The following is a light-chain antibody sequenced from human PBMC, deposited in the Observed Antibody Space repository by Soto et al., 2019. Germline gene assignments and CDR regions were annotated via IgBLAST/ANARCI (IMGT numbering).Light chain of an antibody. CDR1: QRISSR. CDR3: QQYNSFPWT. Sequence: DIQMTQSPSTLSASVGDRVTITCRASQRISSRLAWYQQKPGKAPNLLIYKASNLESGVPSRFSGSGSGTECTLTVSSLQPDDFAIYYCQQYNSFPWTLGQGTKVEIK. V-gene: IGKV1-5*03. CDR2: KAS. J-gene: IGKJ1*01.